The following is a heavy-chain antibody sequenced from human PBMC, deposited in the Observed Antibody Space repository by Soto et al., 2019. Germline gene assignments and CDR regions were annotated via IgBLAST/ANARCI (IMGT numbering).Heavy chain of an antibody. Sequence: LSEAPCVWTYSRSRMHPDRQKQNKGLERVAVLSYDGSNKYYADSVKVRFTISRDNSKNTLYLQMNSMRAEDTAVYYCAKERLGSSLYATGLWGQGTLVTVSS. J-gene: IGHJ1*01. CDR1: VWTYSRSR. V-gene: IGHV3-30*18. CDR2: LSYDGSNK. D-gene: IGHD6-13*01. CDR3: AKERLGSSLYATGL.